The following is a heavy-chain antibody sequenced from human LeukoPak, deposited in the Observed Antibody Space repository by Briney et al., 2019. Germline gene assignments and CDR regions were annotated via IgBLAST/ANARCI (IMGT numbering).Heavy chain of an antibody. CDR3: AKAITMVMIMGFDY. D-gene: IGHD3-10*01. J-gene: IGHJ4*02. CDR1: GFTFSSYG. CDR2: IRYDGSNK. Sequence: GGSLRLSCAASGFTFSSYGMHWVRQAPGKGLEWVAFIRYDGSNKYYADSVKGRFTISRDNSKNTLHLQMNSLRAEDTAIYYCAKAITMVMIMGFDYWGQGTLVTVSS. V-gene: IGHV3-30*02.